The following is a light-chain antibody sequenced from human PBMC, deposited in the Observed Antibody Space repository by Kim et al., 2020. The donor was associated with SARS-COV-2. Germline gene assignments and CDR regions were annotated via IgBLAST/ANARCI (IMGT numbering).Light chain of an antibody. CDR2: DVS. Sequence: QSITISCTGTSSAVGGYNYVSWYQQHPGKAPKLMIYDVSTRPSGVSNRFSGSKSGNTASLTISGLQAEDEADYYCSSYTSSSTYVFGTGTKVTVL. J-gene: IGLJ1*01. CDR3: SSYTSSSTYV. CDR1: SSAVGGYNY. V-gene: IGLV2-14*03.